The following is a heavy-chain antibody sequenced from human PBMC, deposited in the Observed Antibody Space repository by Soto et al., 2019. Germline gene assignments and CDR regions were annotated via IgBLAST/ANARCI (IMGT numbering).Heavy chain of an antibody. V-gene: IGHV5-51*01. CDR1: DYPFASYC. D-gene: IGHD2-21*01. J-gene: IGHJ4*01. Sequence: GHYQTLSRTRFDYPFASYCYGWVLQMQGKGLEWMGVINPRDSDVKYSPPFEGQVTISADKSISTAYLQWSSLKASDTAMYYCARLANIFDFDNLGHGTLVTI. CDR3: ARLANIFDFDN. CDR2: INPRDSDV.